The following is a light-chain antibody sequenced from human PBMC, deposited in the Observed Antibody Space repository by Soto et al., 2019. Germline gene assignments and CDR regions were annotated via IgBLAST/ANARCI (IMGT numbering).Light chain of an antibody. Sequence: QSVLTQPPSVSGAPGQRVTISCTGSSSNIGAGYDVHWYQQLPGTAPKLLIYGNSNRPSGVPDRFSGSKSGTSASLAITGLQAADEDDYYCQSYDSSLSGYVVFGGGTKLTVL. V-gene: IGLV1-40*01. J-gene: IGLJ2*01. CDR1: SSNIGAGYD. CDR3: QSYDSSLSGYVV. CDR2: GNS.